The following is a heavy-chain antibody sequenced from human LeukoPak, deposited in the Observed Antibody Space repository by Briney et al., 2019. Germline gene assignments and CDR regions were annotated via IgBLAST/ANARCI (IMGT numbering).Heavy chain of an antibody. D-gene: IGHD3-22*01. CDR2: IYYSGGT. Sequence: SETLSLTCTVSGGSISSYYWSWIRQPPGKGLEWIGYIYYSGGTNYNPSLKSRVTISVDTSKNQFSLKLSSVTAADTAVYYCARALRGHYYDSSGYYYYFDYWGQGTLVTVSS. CDR1: GGSISSYY. CDR3: ARALRGHYYDSSGYYYYFDY. J-gene: IGHJ4*02. V-gene: IGHV4-59*01.